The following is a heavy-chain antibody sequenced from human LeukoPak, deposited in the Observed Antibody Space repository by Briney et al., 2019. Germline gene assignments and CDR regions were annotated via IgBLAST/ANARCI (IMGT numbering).Heavy chain of an antibody. Sequence: GASVKVSCKASGGTFSSYAISWVRQAPGQGLEWMGRIIPIFGTANYAQKFQGRVTITTDESTSTAYMELSSLRSEDTAVYYCARDPSPIAVAVAFDIWGQGTMVTVYS. CDR3: ARDPSPIAVAVAFDI. CDR2: IIPIFGTA. V-gene: IGHV1-69*05. J-gene: IGHJ3*02. CDR1: GGTFSSYA. D-gene: IGHD6-19*01.